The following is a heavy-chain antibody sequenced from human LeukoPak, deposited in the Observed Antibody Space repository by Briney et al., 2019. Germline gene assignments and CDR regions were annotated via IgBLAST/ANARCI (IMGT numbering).Heavy chain of an antibody. V-gene: IGHV1-2*06. CDR3: ARLRFLEWSRNMDV. CDR2: INPNSGGT. J-gene: IGHJ6*03. Sequence: ASVKVSCKASGYTFTGYYMHWVRQAPGQGLEWMGRINPNSGGTNYAQKFQGRVTMTRDTSISTAYMELSRLRSDDTAVYYCARLRFLEWSRNMDVWGKGTTVTVSS. CDR1: GYTFTGYY. D-gene: IGHD3-3*01.